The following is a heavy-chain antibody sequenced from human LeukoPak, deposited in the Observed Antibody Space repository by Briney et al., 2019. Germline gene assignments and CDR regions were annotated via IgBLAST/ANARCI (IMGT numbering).Heavy chain of an antibody. CDR3: ARLVGGRPGHGFDP. CDR2: IDWDDDK. Sequence: SGPTLVNPTQTLTLACTFSGFSLSTRRMCVSWIRQPPGKALEWLALIDWDDDKYYSTSLKTRLTISKDTSKTQVILTMTNMDPVDTATYYCARLVGGRPGHGFDPWGQGTLVTVSS. V-gene: IGHV2-70*01. J-gene: IGHJ5*02. CDR1: GFSLSTRRMC. D-gene: IGHD1-26*01.